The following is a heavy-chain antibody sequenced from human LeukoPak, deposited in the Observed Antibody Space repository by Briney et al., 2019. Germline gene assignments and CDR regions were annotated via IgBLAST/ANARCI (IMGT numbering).Heavy chain of an antibody. J-gene: IGHJ4*02. CDR2: IIPIFGTA. V-gene: IGHV1-69*05. D-gene: IGHD3-3*01. CDR1: GYTFTSYG. CDR3: ARATLRFFFYFDY. Sequence: SVKVSCKASGYTFTSYGISWVRQAPGQGLEWMGRIIPIFGTANYAQKFQGRVTITTDESTSTAYMELSSLRSEDTAVYYCARATLRFFFYFDYWGQGTLVTVSS.